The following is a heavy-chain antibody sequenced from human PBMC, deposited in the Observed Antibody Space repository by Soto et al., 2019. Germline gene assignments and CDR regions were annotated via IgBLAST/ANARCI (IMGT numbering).Heavy chain of an antibody. CDR1: GGSISSYY. J-gene: IGHJ4*02. D-gene: IGHD3-22*01. CDR3: ARDGGPYYYDSSGYYVPSGLDY. Sequence: SETLSLTCTVSGGSISSYYWSWIRQPAGKGLEWIGRIYTSGSTNYNPSLKSRVTMSVDTSKNQFSLKLSSVTAADTAVYYCARDGGPYYYDSSGYYVPSGLDYWGQGTLVTVSS. CDR2: IYTSGST. V-gene: IGHV4-4*07.